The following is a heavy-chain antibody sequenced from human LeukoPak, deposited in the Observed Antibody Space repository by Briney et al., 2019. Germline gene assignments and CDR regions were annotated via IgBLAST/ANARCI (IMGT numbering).Heavy chain of an antibody. V-gene: IGHV4-34*01. D-gene: IGHD6-13*01. CDR2: INHSGST. J-gene: IGHJ4*02. CDR1: GGTFSGYY. Sequence: KASETLSLTCAVYGGTFSGYYWSWIRQPPGKGLEWIGEINHSGSTNYNPSLKSRVTISVDTSKNQFSLKLTSVTAADTAVYYCASRRYSSSWRKFDYWGQGTLVTVSS. CDR3: ASRRYSSSWRKFDY.